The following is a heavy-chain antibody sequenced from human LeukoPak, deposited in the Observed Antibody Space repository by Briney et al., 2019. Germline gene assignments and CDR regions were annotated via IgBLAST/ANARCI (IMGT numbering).Heavy chain of an antibody. V-gene: IGHV3-30*18. CDR1: GFTFSSYG. Sequence: QPGRSLRHSCSASGFTFSSYGMQWVPQAPAKGLEGVEVIPYDGSNKHYADSVKGRFTLSRDNSKNTLYLQVNSLRAEDTAVYYCAKDGPDIAAAGTINLFDYWGQGTLVTVSS. CDR2: IPYDGSNK. CDR3: AKDGPDIAAAGTINLFDY. D-gene: IGHD6-13*01. J-gene: IGHJ4*02.